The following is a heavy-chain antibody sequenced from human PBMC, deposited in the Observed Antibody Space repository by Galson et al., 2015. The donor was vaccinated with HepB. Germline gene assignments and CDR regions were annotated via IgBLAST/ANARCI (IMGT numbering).Heavy chain of an antibody. CDR1: GFTFSSYA. V-gene: IGHV3-30-3*01. J-gene: IGHJ4*02. CDR2: ISYDGSNK. D-gene: IGHD3-16*02. CDR3: ARDPMITFGGVIAGGFDY. Sequence: SLRLSCAASGFTFSSYAMHWVRQAPGKGLEWVAVISYDGSNKYYADSVKGRFTISRDNSKNTLYLQMNSLRAEDTAVYYCARDPMITFGGVIAGGFDYWGLGTLVTVSS.